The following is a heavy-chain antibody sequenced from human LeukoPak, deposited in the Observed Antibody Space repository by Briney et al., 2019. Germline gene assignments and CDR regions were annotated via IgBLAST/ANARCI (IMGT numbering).Heavy chain of an antibody. D-gene: IGHD3-22*01. Sequence: GGSLRLSCAASGFTFSSYWMSWVRQVPGKGLEWVANIKQDGSEKYYVDSVKGRFTISRDNAKNSLYLQMNSLRAEDTAVYYCARAGYYYDSSGYFDYWGQGTLVTVSS. CDR2: IKQDGSEK. CDR1: GFTFSSYW. CDR3: ARAGYYYDSSGYFDY. V-gene: IGHV3-7*04. J-gene: IGHJ4*02.